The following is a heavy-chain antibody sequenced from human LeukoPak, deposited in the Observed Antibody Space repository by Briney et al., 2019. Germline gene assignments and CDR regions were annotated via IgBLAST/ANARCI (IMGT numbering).Heavy chain of an antibody. CDR2: INPKSGAA. CDR1: GYTFTDYY. D-gene: IGHD6-13*01. J-gene: IGHJ4*02. CDR3: ARGAEAETSPLDF. V-gene: IGHV1-2*02. Sequence: ASVKVSCKASGYTFTDYYMHWVRQAPGQGLEWLGWINPKSGAADYAQQFRGRVTMTRDTSINTDYMEMRRVTSDDTAVYYCARGAEAETSPLDFWGQGTLVIVS.